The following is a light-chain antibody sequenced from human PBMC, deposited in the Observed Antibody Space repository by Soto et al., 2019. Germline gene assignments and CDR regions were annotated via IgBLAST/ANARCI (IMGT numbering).Light chain of an antibody. CDR3: QQNYNPPWT. CDR1: QFITKY. V-gene: IGKV1-39*01. Sequence: DIQMTQSPSSLSASVGDRVTITCRASQFITKYLSWYQQKTGKVPKLLINAASTLQSGVPSRFNGSRSGTDFSLATSSLQPEDFATYYCQQNYNPPWTFGQGTKVEIK. CDR2: AAS. J-gene: IGKJ1*01.